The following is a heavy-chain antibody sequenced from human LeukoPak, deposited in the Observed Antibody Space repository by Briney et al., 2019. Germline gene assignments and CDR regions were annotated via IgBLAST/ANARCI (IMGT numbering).Heavy chain of an antibody. CDR1: GYTFTSYG. V-gene: IGHV1-18*01. D-gene: IGHD3-16*02. J-gene: IGHJ3*02. CDR2: ISAYNGNT. CDR3: ARGGLGELSLYAFDI. Sequence: ASVKVSCRASGYTFTSYGISWVRQAPGQGLEWMGWISAYNGNTNYAQKLQGRVTMTTDTSTSTAYMELRSLRSDDTAVYYCARGGLGELSLYAFDIWGQGTMVTVSS.